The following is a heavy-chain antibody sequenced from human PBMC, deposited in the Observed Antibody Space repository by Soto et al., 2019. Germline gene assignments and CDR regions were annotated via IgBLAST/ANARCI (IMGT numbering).Heavy chain of an antibody. D-gene: IGHD3-16*01. Sequence: GSLMLCCAASGFAGRSDWRTWFLQTPGKGLEWVANITQDGTEKYYVAPVKGRFTISRDNAKNSLYLQMNSLRAEDTAVYYCARIGPYNWLDPWGQGILV. V-gene: IGHV3-7*01. J-gene: IGHJ5*02. CDR2: ITQDGTEK. CDR3: ARIGPYNWLDP. CDR1: GFAGRSDW.